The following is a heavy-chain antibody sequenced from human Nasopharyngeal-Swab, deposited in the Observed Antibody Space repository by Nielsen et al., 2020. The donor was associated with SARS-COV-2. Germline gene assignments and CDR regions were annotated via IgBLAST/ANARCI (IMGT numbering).Heavy chain of an antibody. D-gene: IGHD6-19*01. Sequence: GESLKISCAASGFTFSSYAMHWVRQAPGKGLEWVAVISYDGSNKYYADSAKGRFTIYRDNAKNSLYLQMNSLRAEDTAVYYCAREDPIAVAGSLDYWGQGTLVTVSS. CDR3: AREDPIAVAGSLDY. V-gene: IGHV3-30*04. CDR2: ISYDGSNK. J-gene: IGHJ4*02. CDR1: GFTFSSYA.